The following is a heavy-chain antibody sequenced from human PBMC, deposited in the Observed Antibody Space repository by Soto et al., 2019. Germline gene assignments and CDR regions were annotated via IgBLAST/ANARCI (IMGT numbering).Heavy chain of an antibody. D-gene: IGHD3-3*01. CDR1: GFTFSSYA. J-gene: IGHJ4*02. CDR2: ISGSGGST. V-gene: IGHV3-23*01. Sequence: GGSLRLSCAASGFTFSSYAMSWVRQAPGKGLEWVSAISGSGGSTYYADSVKGRFTISRDNSRNTLYLQMNSLRAEDTAVYYWANESTIFGDFDYWGQGTLVTVSS. CDR3: ANESTIFGDFDY.